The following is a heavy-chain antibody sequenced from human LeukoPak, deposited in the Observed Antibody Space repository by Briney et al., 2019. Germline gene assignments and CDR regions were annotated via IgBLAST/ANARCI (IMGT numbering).Heavy chain of an antibody. CDR1: GDSVSSSSYY. Sequence: PSETLSLTCTVSGDSVSSSSYYWGWIRQPPGKGLEWIGSIYYSGSTYYNPSLKSRVTISVDTSKNQFSLKLSSVTAADTAVYYCARSGYGYYYYYMDVWGKGTTVTISS. CDR2: IYYSGST. D-gene: IGHD5-12*01. V-gene: IGHV4-39*01. J-gene: IGHJ6*03. CDR3: ARSGYGYYYYYMDV.